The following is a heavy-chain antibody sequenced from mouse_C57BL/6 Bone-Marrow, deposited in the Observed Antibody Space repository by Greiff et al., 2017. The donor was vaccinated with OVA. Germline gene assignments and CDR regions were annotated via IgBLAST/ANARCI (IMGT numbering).Heavy chain of an antibody. CDR1: GYTFTSYG. D-gene: IGHD1-1*01. J-gene: IGHJ1*03. CDR2: IDPSDSET. CDR3: ARGKFYGSKIGGYFDV. Sequence: VQLQQPGAELVRPGSSVKLSCKASGYTFTSYGMHWVKQRPIQGLEWIGNIDPSDSETHYNQKFKDKATLTVDKSSSTAYMQLSSLTSEDSAVYYCARGKFYGSKIGGYFDVWGTGTTVTVSS. V-gene: IGHV1-52*01.